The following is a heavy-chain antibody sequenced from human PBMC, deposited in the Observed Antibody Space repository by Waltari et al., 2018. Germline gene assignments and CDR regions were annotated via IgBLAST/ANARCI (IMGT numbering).Heavy chain of an antibody. Sequence: EVQLLESGGGLVQPGGSLRRSCAASGFTFTNYPMSWVRQAPGKGLEWVSAIGGGGGHIYYADSVNGRFTISRYNSNNTVYLQMNSLRVDDTAVYYCVRESPIAVAGSWGQGTLVTVSS. J-gene: IGHJ4*02. CDR1: GFTFTNYP. V-gene: IGHV3-23*01. D-gene: IGHD6-19*01. CDR2: IGGGGGHI. CDR3: VRESPIAVAGS.